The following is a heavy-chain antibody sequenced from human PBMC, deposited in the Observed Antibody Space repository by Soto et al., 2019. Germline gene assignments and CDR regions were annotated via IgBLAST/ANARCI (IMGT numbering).Heavy chain of an antibody. CDR3: STRSSAFDY. Sequence: GESLKISCSASGYTFTTYWISWVRQMPGKGLEWMGRIDPSNSYTNYSPSFQGHVTISSDKSISTAYLQWSSLKASDTAIYYCSTRSSAFDYWGQGTLVTVYS. CDR2: IDPSNSYT. CDR1: GYTFTTYW. J-gene: IGHJ4*02. V-gene: IGHV5-10-1*01.